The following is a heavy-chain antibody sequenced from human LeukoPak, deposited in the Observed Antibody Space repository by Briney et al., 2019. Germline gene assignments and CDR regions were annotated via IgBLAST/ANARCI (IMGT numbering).Heavy chain of an antibody. Sequence: GGSLRLSCAASGFTFDDYGMSWVRHAPGKGLEWVSGINWNGGSTGYADSVKGRFTISRDNAKNSLYLQMNSLRAEDTALYHCARDSASGYSYGTPNYGMDVWGQGTTVTVSS. CDR2: INWNGGST. D-gene: IGHD5-18*01. J-gene: IGHJ6*02. V-gene: IGHV3-20*01. CDR1: GFTFDDYG. CDR3: ARDSASGYSYGTPNYGMDV.